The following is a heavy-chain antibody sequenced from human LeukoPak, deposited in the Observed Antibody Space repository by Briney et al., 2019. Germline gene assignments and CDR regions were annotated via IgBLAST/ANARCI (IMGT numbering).Heavy chain of an antibody. D-gene: IGHD6-13*01. Sequence: GGSLRLSCAASGFIFNLHALSWVRQAPGHGLEWVSGISGSGGSTYYADSVKGRFTISRDNSKNTLHLQMNSLRAEDTAVYYCAKPPYSSSWFYYFDYWGQGALVTVSS. CDR3: AKPPYSSSWFYYFDY. CDR1: GFIFNLHA. CDR2: ISGSGGST. J-gene: IGHJ4*02. V-gene: IGHV3-23*01.